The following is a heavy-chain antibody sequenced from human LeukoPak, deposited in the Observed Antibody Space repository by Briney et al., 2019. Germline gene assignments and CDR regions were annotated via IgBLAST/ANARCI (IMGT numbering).Heavy chain of an antibody. D-gene: IGHD2-21*01. CDR3: ARDPCGGGDCYSVPEYFQH. CDR2: IIPIFGTA. CDR1: GGTFSSYA. J-gene: IGHJ1*01. Sequence: SVKVSCKASGGTFSSYAIGWVRQAPGQGLEWMGGIIPIFGTANYAQKFQGRVTITADESTSTAYMELSSLRSEDTAVYYCARDPCGGGDCYSVPEYFQHWGQGTLVTVSS. V-gene: IGHV1-69*01.